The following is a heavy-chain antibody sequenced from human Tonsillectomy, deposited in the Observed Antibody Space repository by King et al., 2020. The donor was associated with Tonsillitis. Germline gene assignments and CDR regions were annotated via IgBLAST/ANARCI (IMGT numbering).Heavy chain of an antibody. CDR1: GFTFSTYA. D-gene: IGHD2-15*01. Sequence: VQLVESGGGLVQPGGSLRLSCAASGFTFSTYAMSWVRQAPGKGLGWVSAISGSGGNTYYADSVKGRFTISRDNSKNTLFLQMHSLRAEDTATYYCAKVYYGGYCSGGNCHRSVVLSNHLDYWGQGTLVTVSS. CDR2: ISGSGGNT. CDR3: AKVYYGGYCSGGNCHRSVVLSNHLDY. J-gene: IGHJ4*02. V-gene: IGHV3-23*04.